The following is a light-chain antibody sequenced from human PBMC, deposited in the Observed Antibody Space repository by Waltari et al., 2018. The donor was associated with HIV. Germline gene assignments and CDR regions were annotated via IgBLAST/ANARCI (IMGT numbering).Light chain of an antibody. J-gene: IGLJ2*01. Sequence: QSALTQPASVSGSPGQSITISCTGTSGDVGGYNFVSWYQKHPGKAPKLIIYNVNSRPSGVYIRFSGSRYANTASLTISGLQAEDEADYFCSSYTSSGPRYVLFGGGTRLTVL. CDR3: SSYTSSGPRYVL. CDR2: NVN. V-gene: IGLV2-14*03. CDR1: SGDVGGYNF.